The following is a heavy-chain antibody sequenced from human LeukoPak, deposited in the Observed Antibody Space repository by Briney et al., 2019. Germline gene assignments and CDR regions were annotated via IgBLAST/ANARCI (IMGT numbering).Heavy chain of an antibody. V-gene: IGHV4-34*01. Sequence: SETLSLTCAVYGGSFSGYYWSWIRQPLGKGLEWIGEINHSGSTNYNPSLKSRVTISVDTSKNQFSLKLSSVTAADTAVYYCARSVYYMDVWGKGTTVTVSS. CDR3: ARSVYYMDV. CDR1: GGSFSGYY. J-gene: IGHJ6*03. CDR2: INHSGST.